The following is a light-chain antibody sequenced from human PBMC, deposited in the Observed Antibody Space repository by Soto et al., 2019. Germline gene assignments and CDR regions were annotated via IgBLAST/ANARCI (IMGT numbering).Light chain of an antibody. CDR2: RAS. V-gene: IGKV3-15*01. J-gene: IGKJ4*01. CDR3: QQYNNWPRAT. CDR1: QNINDN. Sequence: VMTQSPATLSLSPGERATLSCRASQNINDNLAWFQQKPGQAPRLFIFRASSRATGIPARFSGSGSGTDFNLTISSLQSEDFAVYSCQQYNNWPRATFGGGTKVETK.